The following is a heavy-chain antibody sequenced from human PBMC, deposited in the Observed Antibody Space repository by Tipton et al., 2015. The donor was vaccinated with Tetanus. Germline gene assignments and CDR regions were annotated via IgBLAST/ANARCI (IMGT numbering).Heavy chain of an antibody. J-gene: IGHJ5*02. CDR1: GGTFSSYA. Sequence: QVQLVQSGAEVKKPGSSVKVSCKASGGTFSSYAISWVRQAPGQGLEWMGGIIPIFGTANYAQKFQGRVTITADESTSTAYMELSSLRSEDTAVYYCARESGGGSYLDDNWFGPWGQGTLVTVSS. D-gene: IGHD1-26*01. CDR2: IIPIFGTA. V-gene: IGHV1-69*01. CDR3: ARESGGGSYLDDNWFGP.